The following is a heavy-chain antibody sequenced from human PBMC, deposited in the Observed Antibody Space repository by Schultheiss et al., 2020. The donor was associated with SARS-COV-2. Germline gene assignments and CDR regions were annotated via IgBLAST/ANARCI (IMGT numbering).Heavy chain of an antibody. J-gene: IGHJ5*02. Sequence: GGSLRLSCAASGFTFDDYAMHWVRQAPGKGLEWVSAISGSGGSTYYADSVKGRFTISRDNAKKSLYLEMNSLRAEDTAVYYCARDGIRTAPGNWFDPWGQGILVTVSS. CDR3: ARDGIRTAPGNWFDP. V-gene: IGHV3-23*01. D-gene: IGHD2-21*02. CDR1: GFTFDDYA. CDR2: ISGSGGST.